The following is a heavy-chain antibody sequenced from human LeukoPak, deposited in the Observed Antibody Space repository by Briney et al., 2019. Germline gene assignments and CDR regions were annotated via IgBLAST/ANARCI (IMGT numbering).Heavy chain of an antibody. CDR2: IYYTGST. J-gene: IGHJ4*02. CDR1: GDSFNNYY. Sequence: SETLSLTCTVSGDSFNNYYWSWIRQPPGKGLQWIGYIYYTGSTNYNPSLKSRVTISVDTSKNQFSLNLTSVTPADTAVYYCARSGSYSGICDYWGQGTLVTVSS. V-gene: IGHV4-59*01. CDR3: ARSGSYSGICDY. D-gene: IGHD1-26*01.